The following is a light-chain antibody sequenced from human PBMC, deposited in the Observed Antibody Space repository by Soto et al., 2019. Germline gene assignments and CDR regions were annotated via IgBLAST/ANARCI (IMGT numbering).Light chain of an antibody. J-gene: IGKJ1*01. CDR3: QQYDSSPRT. Sequence: EIVLTQSPGTLSLSPGERATLSCRASQSVNSVYLAWYQQKPGQAPMLLIYGASSRATGIPDRFSGSGSGTDFTLTISRLDPEDFAVYFCQQYDSSPRTFGQGTNVEIK. CDR2: GAS. V-gene: IGKV3-20*01. CDR1: QSVNSVY.